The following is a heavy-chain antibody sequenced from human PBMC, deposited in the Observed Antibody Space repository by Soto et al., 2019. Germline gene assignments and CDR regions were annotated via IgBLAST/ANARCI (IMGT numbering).Heavy chain of an antibody. CDR1: GGSINTVNYY. CDR2: IYNGGTT. V-gene: IGHV4-30-4*01. D-gene: IGHD5-18*01. J-gene: IGHJ4*02. Sequence: SGTLSLTCTVSGGSINTVNYYWSWIRQSPDKGLEWIGHIYNGGTTYNNPSLTSRVTISVDTSNNQFSLKLSSVSAADTAVYYCARTLYRYGPRVDYWGQGTLVTVSS. CDR3: ARTLYRYGPRVDY.